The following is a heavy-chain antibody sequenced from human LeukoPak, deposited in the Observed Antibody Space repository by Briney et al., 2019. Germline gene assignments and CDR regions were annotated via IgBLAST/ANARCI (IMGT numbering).Heavy chain of an antibody. CDR1: GFTFSSYG. Sequence: GGSLRLSCAASGFTFSSYGMHWVRQAPGKGLEWVAVIWYDGSNKYYADSVKGRFTISRDNSKNTLYLQMNSLRAEDTAVYYCARATYYDFWSGYFRPATLFDYWGQGTLVTVSS. J-gene: IGHJ4*02. V-gene: IGHV3-30*19. CDR3: ARATYYDFWSGYFRPATLFDY. D-gene: IGHD3-3*01. CDR2: IWYDGSNK.